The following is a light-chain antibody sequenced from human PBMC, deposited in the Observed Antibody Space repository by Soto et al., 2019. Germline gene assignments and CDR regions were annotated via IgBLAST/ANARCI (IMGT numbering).Light chain of an antibody. CDR3: QQYSSVLVT. J-gene: IGKJ5*01. CDR1: QTVSYW. CDR2: DAS. Sequence: DIQMTQSPSTLSASVGDRVTITCRASQTVSYWLAWYQQKPGKAPKLLIYDASTLENSVPSRFTGSRSGTDFTLTISSLQPDDFATYYCQQYSSVLVTFGLGTRLEIK. V-gene: IGKV1-5*01.